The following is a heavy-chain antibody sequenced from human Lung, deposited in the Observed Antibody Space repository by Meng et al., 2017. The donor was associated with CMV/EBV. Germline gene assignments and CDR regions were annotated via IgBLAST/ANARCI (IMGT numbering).Heavy chain of an antibody. D-gene: IGHD2-2*02. J-gene: IGHJ4*02. Sequence: ASVKVSXKAAGYTFTSYYMHWVRQAPGQGLEWMGIINPSGGSTSYAQKFQGRVTMTRDTPTSTVYMELSSLRSEDTAVYYCARWLLHGNCISTSCYRGFDYWGQGNXVXVSS. V-gene: IGHV1-46*01. CDR1: GYTFTSYY. CDR2: INPSGGST. CDR3: ARWLLHGNCISTSCYRGFDY.